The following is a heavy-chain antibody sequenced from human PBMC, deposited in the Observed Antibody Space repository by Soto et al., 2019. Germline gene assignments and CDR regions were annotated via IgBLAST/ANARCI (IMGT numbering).Heavy chain of an antibody. D-gene: IGHD3-10*01. CDR3: PRKVPGSTTRPDYWYFDL. J-gene: IGHJ2*01. CDR2: ISGGGDAT. Sequence: EVQLLESGGGLVQPGGSLRLSCAASGFTFISYAMNWVRQAPGKGLQWVSAISGGGDATFYADSVKGRFTISRDNSRNTVTLQMNRLGADDTAVYYCPRKVPGSTTRPDYWYFDLWGRGTLVTVSS. CDR1: GFTFISYA. V-gene: IGHV3-23*01.